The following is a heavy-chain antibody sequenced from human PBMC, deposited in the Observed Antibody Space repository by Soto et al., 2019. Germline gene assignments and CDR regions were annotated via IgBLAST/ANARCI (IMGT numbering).Heavy chain of an antibody. V-gene: IGHV3-53*01. Sequence: EVQLVESGGGLIQPGESLRLSCAASGFTVSISYMSWVRQAPGKGLEWVSTIYRDGSTYYADSVEGRFTISRDNSKNTLYLQINSLRAEATATYYCARGKGIGWYESSDYWGQGPLVTVSS. J-gene: IGHJ4*02. D-gene: IGHD6-19*01. CDR2: IYRDGST. CDR1: GFTVSISY. CDR3: ARGKGIGWYESSDY.